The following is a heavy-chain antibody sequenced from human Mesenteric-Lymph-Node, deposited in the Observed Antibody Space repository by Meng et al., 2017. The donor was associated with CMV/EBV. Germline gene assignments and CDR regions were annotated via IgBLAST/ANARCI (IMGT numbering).Heavy chain of an antibody. D-gene: IGHD1-26*01. Sequence: ASVTVSCKASGYTFADYYMHWVRQAPGQGLEWMGRINPSGGSTNYAQKFQGRVTMTRDTSTTTVYMELSSLRSEDTAVYYCATEGNSGSLDYWGQGTLVTVSS. CDR1: GYTFADYY. CDR3: ATEGNSGSLDY. J-gene: IGHJ4*02. CDR2: INPSGGST. V-gene: IGHV1-46*01.